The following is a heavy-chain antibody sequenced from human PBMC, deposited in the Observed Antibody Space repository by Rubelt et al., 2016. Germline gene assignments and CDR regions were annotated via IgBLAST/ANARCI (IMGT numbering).Heavy chain of an antibody. J-gene: IGHJ4*02. D-gene: IGHD3-10*01. CDR1: GYTFTSYG. V-gene: IGHV1-18*01. CDR3: ARDPLPVRGVIMTPTH. Sequence: QVQLVQSGAEVKKTGASVKVSCKASGYTFTSYGISWVRQAPGQGLEGMGWISAYHGNTNDAQKLQGRVTIATDTSTSTAYIELRSLRSDDTAVYYCARDPLPVRGVIMTPTHWGQGTLVTVSS. CDR2: ISAYHGNT.